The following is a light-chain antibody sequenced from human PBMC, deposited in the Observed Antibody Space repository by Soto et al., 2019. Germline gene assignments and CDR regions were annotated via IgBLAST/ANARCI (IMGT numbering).Light chain of an antibody. Sequence: QSVLTQPPSVSGAPGQRVTISCTGSSSNIGAGYDVQWYQQLPGTAPKLLVYGNKNRPSGVPDRFSGSRSGPSASLAITGLQAEDEADYYCQSYDYTLSGWEVFGGGTKLTVL. CDR2: GNK. J-gene: IGLJ2*01. CDR3: QSYDYTLSGWEV. V-gene: IGLV1-40*01. CDR1: SSNIGAGYD.